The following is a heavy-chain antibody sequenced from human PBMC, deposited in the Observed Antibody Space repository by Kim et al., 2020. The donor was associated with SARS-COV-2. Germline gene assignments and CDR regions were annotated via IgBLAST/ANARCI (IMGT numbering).Heavy chain of an antibody. J-gene: IGHJ3*02. CDR1: GGSISSSSYY. CDR2: IYYSGST. CDR3: ARHRPPPPRIAAARDNDAFDI. V-gene: IGHV4-39*01. D-gene: IGHD6-13*01. Sequence: SETLSLTCTVSGGSISSSSYYWGWIRQPPGKGLEWIGSIYYSGSTYYNPSLKSRVTISVDTSKNQFSLKLSSVTAADTAVYYCARHRPPPPRIAAARDNDAFDIWGQGTMVTVSS.